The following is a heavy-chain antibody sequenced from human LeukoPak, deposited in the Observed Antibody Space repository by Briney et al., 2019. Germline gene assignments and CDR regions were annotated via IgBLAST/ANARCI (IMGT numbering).Heavy chain of an antibody. J-gene: IGHJ4*02. CDR3: ARDSSGESYFDY. Sequence: ASVKVSCKASGYTFSSYGISWVRQAPGQGLEWMGWISAYNGNTNYAQKLQGRVTMTTDTSTSTAYMELRSLRSDDTAVYYCARDSSGESYFDYWGQGTLVTVSS. V-gene: IGHV1-18*01. CDR2: ISAYNGNT. CDR1: GYTFSSYG. D-gene: IGHD3-22*01.